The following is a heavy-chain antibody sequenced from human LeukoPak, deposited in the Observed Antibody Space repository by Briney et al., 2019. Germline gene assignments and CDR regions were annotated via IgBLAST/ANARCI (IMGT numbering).Heavy chain of an antibody. V-gene: IGHV3-66*01. J-gene: IGHJ4*02. CDR2: IYSGGST. CDR3: ARAEKGAPFDY. CDR1: GFTVSSNY. Sequence: GGSLRLSCAASGFTVSSNYMSWVRQAPGKGLEWVSVIYSGGSTYYADSVKGRFTISRGNSKNTLYLQMNSLRAEDTAVYYCARAEKGAPFDYWGQGTLVTVSS.